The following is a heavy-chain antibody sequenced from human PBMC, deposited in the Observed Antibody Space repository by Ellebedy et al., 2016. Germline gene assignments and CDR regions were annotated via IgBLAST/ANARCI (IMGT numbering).Heavy chain of an antibody. J-gene: IGHJ4*02. CDR2: IFPGDSDT. D-gene: IGHD3-16*01. V-gene: IGHV5-51*01. CDR1: DYSFASHW. CDR3: ARLSTQEGLIRRYVLDF. Sequence: GESLKISCQGSDYSFASHWIGWVRQLPGKGLEWMGMIFPGDSDTKYSPSFQGHVTFSADKSISTAYLQWNSLKASDTAMYFCARLSTQEGLIRRYVLDFWGQGTRVTVSS.